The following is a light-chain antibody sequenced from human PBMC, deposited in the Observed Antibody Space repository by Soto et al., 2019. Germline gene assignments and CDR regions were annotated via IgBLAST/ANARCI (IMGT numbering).Light chain of an antibody. Sequence: EIVLTQPPATLSLSPGDRATLSGRASQSVGSYLGWYQQRPGQAPRLLIYDASNRATGIPARFSGSGSGTDLTLTISSLEPEDFAVYYCQQRSDWPSTFGGGTKVEIK. CDR2: DAS. CDR3: QQRSDWPST. J-gene: IGKJ4*01. V-gene: IGKV3-11*01. CDR1: QSVGSY.